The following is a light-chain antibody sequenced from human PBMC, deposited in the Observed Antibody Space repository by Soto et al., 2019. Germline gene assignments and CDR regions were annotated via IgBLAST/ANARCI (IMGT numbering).Light chain of an antibody. V-gene: IGLV2-11*01. CDR2: DVS. CDR1: SSNVGGYNY. CDR3: KSYAGSNTYV. J-gene: IGLJ1*01. Sequence: QSVLTQPRSVSGSPGQSVALSCTGTSSNVGGYNYVSWYQQHPGKAPKLMIYDVSKRPSGVPDRFSGSKSGNTASLSISGLQAEDEADYFCKSYAGSNTYVFGSGTKVTVL.